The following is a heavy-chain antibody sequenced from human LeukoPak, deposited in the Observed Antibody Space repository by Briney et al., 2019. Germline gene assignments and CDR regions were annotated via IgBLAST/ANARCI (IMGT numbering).Heavy chain of an antibody. CDR3: AELGITMIGGV. V-gene: IGHV3-48*03. CDR2: ISSSGSTI. J-gene: IGHJ6*04. D-gene: IGHD3-10*02. Sequence: GSLRLSCAASGFTFSSYEMNWVRQAPGKGLEWVSYISSSGSTIYYADSVKGRFTISRDNAKNSLYLQMNSLRAEDTAVYYCAELGITMIGGVWGKGTSVTISS. CDR1: GFTFSSYE.